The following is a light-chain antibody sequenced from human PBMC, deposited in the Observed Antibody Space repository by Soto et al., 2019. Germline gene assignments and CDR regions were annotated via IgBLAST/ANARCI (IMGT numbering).Light chain of an antibody. Sequence: EIVMTQSPATLSVSPGERATLSCRASQSVSGNLAWYQQKPGQAPRLLIYGASTRATGIPARFSGSGSGTEFTLTIRSLQSEDFAVYYCQQYNIWPPITFGQGTRLEIK. J-gene: IGKJ5*01. CDR2: GAS. V-gene: IGKV3-15*01. CDR1: QSVSGN. CDR3: QQYNIWPPIT.